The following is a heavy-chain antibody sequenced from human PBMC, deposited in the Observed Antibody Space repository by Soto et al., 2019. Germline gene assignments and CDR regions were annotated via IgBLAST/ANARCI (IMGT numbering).Heavy chain of an antibody. Sequence: SVKVSWTASGCTSSSYAISWVRQAPAQGLEWMGGIIPIFGTANYAQKFQGRVTITADNSTSTAYMELSRLRSEDTAVYYCARVLHCTSTSCYFEVYGMDVWGQGTTVTV. V-gene: IGHV1-69*06. CDR2: IIPIFGTA. J-gene: IGHJ6*02. D-gene: IGHD2-2*01. CDR1: GCTSSSYA. CDR3: ARVLHCTSTSCYFEVYGMDV.